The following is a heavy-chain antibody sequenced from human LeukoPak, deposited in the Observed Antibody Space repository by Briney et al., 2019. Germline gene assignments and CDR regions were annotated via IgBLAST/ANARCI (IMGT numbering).Heavy chain of an antibody. CDR2: IWYDGSNK. CDR3: ASDILTGLDAFDI. D-gene: IGHD3-9*01. J-gene: IGHJ3*02. Sequence: PGRSLRLSCAASGFTFSSYGMHWVRQAPGKGLEWVAVIWYDGSNKYYADSVKGRFTISGDNSKNTLYLQMNSLRAEDTAVYYCASDILTGLDAFDIWGQGTMVTVSS. CDR1: GFTFSSYG. V-gene: IGHV3-33*01.